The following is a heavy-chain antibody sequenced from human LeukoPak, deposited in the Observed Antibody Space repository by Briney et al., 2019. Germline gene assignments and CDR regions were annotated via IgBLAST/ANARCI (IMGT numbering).Heavy chain of an antibody. CDR1: GGSVSSGSYY. D-gene: IGHD2-15*01. V-gene: IGHV4-61*01. Sequence: PSETLSLTCTVSGGSVSSGSYYWSWIRQPPGKGLEWIGYIYYSGSTNYNPSLKSRVTISVDTSKNQFSLKLSSVTAVDTVVYYCARDSCGGGSCYPGYWGQGTLVTVSS. J-gene: IGHJ4*02. CDR3: ARDSCGGGSCYPGY. CDR2: IYYSGST.